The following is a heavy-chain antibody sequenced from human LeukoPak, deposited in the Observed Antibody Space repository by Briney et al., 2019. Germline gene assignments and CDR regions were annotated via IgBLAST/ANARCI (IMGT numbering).Heavy chain of an antibody. D-gene: IGHD3-3*01. CDR3: ARGHYDFWSGYYHYGMDV. V-gene: IGHV3-66*01. J-gene: IGHJ6*02. Sequence: PGGSLRLSCAASGFTVSSNYMSWVRQAPGKGLEWVSVIYSGGSTYYADSVKGRFTISRDNSKNTLYLQMNSLRAEDTAVYYCARGHYDFWSGYYHYGMDVWGQGTTVTVSS. CDR1: GFTVSSNY. CDR2: IYSGGST.